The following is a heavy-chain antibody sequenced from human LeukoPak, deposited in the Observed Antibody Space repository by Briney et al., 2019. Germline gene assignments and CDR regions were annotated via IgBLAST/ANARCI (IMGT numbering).Heavy chain of an antibody. CDR3: ARVAGDWLATSMVEIGAFDI. D-gene: IGHD6-19*01. CDR2: IKQDGSEK. J-gene: IGHJ3*02. Sequence: QSGGSLRLSCVASGFTFSSYWMGWVRQAPGKGLEWVANIKQDGSEKYYVDSVKGRFTISRDNAKNSLYLQMNSLRAEDTAVYYCARVAGDWLATSMVEIGAFDIWGQGTMVTVSS. CDR1: GFTFSSYW. V-gene: IGHV3-7*03.